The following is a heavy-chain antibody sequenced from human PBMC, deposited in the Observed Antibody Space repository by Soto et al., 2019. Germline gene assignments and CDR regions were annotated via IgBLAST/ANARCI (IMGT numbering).Heavy chain of an antibody. V-gene: IGHV3-48*01. CDR3: ARNYYYGSGSYPL. CDR2: ISSSSSTI. J-gene: IGHJ4*02. Sequence: PGGSLRLSCAASGFTFSSYSMNWVRQAPGKGLEWVSYISSSSSTIYYADSVKGRFTISRDNAKNSLYLQMNSLRAEDTAVYYCARNYYYGSGSYPLWGQGTLVTVSS. CDR1: GFTFSSYS. D-gene: IGHD3-10*01.